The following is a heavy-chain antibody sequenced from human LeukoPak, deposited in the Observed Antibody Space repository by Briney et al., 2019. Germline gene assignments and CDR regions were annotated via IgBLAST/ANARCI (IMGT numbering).Heavy chain of an antibody. V-gene: IGHV1-69*05. J-gene: IGHJ4*02. CDR3: ARDLSRGTDYVWE. Sequence: RRSSVKVSCKASGGTFSSYAISWVRQAPGQGLEWMGRIIPIFGTANYAQKFQGRVTITTDESTSTAYVELSSLRSEDTAVYYCARDLSRGTDYVWEWGQGTLVTVSS. CDR1: GGTFSSYA. D-gene: IGHD3-16*01. CDR2: IIPIFGTA.